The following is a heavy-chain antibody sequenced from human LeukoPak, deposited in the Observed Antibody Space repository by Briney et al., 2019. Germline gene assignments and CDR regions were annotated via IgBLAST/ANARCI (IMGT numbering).Heavy chain of an antibody. J-gene: IGHJ6*03. CDR3: ARIRDFGASYHYFYMDV. CDR1: GFTFSSCS. D-gene: IGHD4-17*01. Sequence: GGSLRLSCAASGFTFSSCSMNWVRQAPGKGLEWVSAISSDSSYIYYADSVRGRFTISRDNAKNSLYLQMNSLRAEDTAEYYCARIRDFGASYHYFYMDVWGKGTTVTVSS. CDR2: ISSDSSYI. V-gene: IGHV3-21*01.